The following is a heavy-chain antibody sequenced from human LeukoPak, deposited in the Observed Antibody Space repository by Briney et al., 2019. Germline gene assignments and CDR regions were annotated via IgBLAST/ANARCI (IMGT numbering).Heavy chain of an antibody. Sequence: GGSLRLSCAASGFTFSSYAMHWVRQAPGKGLVWVSRINSDGSSTSYADSVKGRFTISRDNAKNTLYLQMNSLRAEDTAVYYCARADAYYYYGMDVWGKGTTVTVSS. CDR2: INSDGSST. CDR3: ARADAYYYYGMDV. V-gene: IGHV3-74*01. CDR1: GFTFSSYA. J-gene: IGHJ6*04.